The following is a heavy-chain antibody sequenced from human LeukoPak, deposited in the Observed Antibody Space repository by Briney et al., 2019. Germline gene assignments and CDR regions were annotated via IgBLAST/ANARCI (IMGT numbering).Heavy chain of an antibody. D-gene: IGHD3-9*01. Sequence: PSETLSLTCTVSGGSISSYYWSWIRQPAGKGLEWIGRIYTSGSTNYNPSLKSRVTMSVDTSKNQFSLKLSSVTAADTAVYYCARVSLNYDILTGYYTAGDMDVWGKGTTVTISS. CDR2: IYTSGST. V-gene: IGHV4-4*07. J-gene: IGHJ6*03. CDR1: GGSISSYY. CDR3: ARVSLNYDILTGYYTAGDMDV.